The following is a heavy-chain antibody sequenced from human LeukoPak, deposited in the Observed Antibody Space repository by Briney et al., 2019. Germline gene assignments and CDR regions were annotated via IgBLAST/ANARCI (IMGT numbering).Heavy chain of an antibody. Sequence: GGSLGLSCAASGFTFSSYSMNWVRQAPGKGLEWVSSISSSSSYIYYADSVKGRFTISRDNAKNSLYLQMNSLRAEDTAVYYCARKAVTSKFDYWGQGTLVTVSS. D-gene: IGHD4-17*01. CDR1: GFTFSSYS. CDR2: ISSSSSYI. V-gene: IGHV3-21*01. J-gene: IGHJ4*02. CDR3: ARKAVTSKFDY.